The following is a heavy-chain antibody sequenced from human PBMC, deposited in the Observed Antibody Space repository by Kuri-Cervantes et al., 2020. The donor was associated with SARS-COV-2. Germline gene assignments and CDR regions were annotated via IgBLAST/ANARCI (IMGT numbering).Heavy chain of an antibody. J-gene: IGHJ3*02. D-gene: IGHD1-26*01. CDR3: ARDKSGSYYDAFDI. CDR2: IYYSGST. Sequence: SETLSLTCTVSGGSISSSSYYWGWIRQPPGKGLEWIGSIYYSGSTYYNPSLKSRVTISVDTSKNQFSLKLSSVTAADTAMYYCARDKSGSYYDAFDIWGQGTMVTVSS. V-gene: IGHV4-39*02. CDR1: GGSISSSSYY.